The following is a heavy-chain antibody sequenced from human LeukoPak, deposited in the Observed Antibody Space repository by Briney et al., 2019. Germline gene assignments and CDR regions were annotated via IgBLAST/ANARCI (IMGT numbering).Heavy chain of an antibody. CDR2: IIPIFGTA. D-gene: IGHD3-22*01. CDR3: ARSEYYYDSSGLQSYYYGMDV. J-gene: IGHJ6*02. CDR1: GGTFSSYA. Sequence: GASVKVSCKASGGTFSSYAISWVRQAPGQGREWMGGIIPIFGTANYAQKFQGRVTITADESTSTAYMELSSLRSEDTAVYYCARSEYYYDSSGLQSYYYGMDVWGQGTTVTVSS. V-gene: IGHV1-69*13.